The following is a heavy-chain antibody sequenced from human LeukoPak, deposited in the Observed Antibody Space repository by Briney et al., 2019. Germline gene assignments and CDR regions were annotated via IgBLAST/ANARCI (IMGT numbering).Heavy chain of an antibody. CDR1: GYTLTELS. Sequence: SVKVSCKVSGYTLTELSMHWVRQAPGQGLEWMGGIIPIFGTANYAQKFQGRVTITADESTSTAYMELSSLRSEDTAVYYCARGEDGYNFDYWGQGTLVTVSS. D-gene: IGHD5-24*01. CDR3: ARGEDGYNFDY. J-gene: IGHJ4*02. CDR2: IIPIFGTA. V-gene: IGHV1-69*13.